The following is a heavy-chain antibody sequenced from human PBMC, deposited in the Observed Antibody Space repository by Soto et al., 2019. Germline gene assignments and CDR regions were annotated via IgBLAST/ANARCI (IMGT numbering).Heavy chain of an antibody. V-gene: IGHV3-30*18. Sequence: GGSLRLSCAASGFTFSSYGMHWVRQAPGKGLEWVAVISYDGSNKYYADSVKGRFTISRDNSKNTLYLQMNSLRAEDTAVYYCAKDGWLQSNPLDYWGRGTLVTVSS. D-gene: IGHD5-12*01. CDR3: AKDGWLQSNPLDY. CDR2: ISYDGSNK. CDR1: GFTFSSYG. J-gene: IGHJ4*02.